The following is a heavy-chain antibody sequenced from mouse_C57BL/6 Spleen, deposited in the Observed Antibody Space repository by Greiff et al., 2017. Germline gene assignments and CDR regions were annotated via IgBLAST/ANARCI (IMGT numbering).Heavy chain of an antibody. J-gene: IGHJ4*01. CDR2: INPNNGGT. D-gene: IGHD1-1*01. CDR1: GYTFTDYY. CDR3: ARDTVVARGAMDY. Sequence: EVQLQQSGPELVKPGASVKISCKASGYTFTDYYMNWVKQSHGKSLEWIGDINPNNGGTSYNQKFKGKATLTVDKSSSTAYMELRSLTSEDSAVYYCARDTVVARGAMDYWGQGTSVTVSS. V-gene: IGHV1-26*01.